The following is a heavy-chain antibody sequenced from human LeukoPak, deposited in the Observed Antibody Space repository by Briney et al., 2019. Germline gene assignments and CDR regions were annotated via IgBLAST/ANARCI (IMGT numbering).Heavy chain of an antibody. Sequence: TTGESLKISCKGSGYSFSKYWIAWVRQMPGKGLEWMAIMYPDNSEIRYSPSLEGQVTISVDKSVSTAYLQWSSLRASDTAIYYCARRGFKSAWYFFDYWGQGTRVTVSS. CDR1: GYSFSKYW. CDR3: ARRGFKSAWYFFDY. CDR2: MYPDNSEI. D-gene: IGHD6-19*01. J-gene: IGHJ4*02. V-gene: IGHV5-51*01.